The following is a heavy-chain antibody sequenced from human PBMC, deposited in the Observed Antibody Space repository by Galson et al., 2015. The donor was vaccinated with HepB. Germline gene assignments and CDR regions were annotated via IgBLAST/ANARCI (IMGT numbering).Heavy chain of an antibody. D-gene: IGHD6-19*01. V-gene: IGHV4-39*01. CDR2: ISSGGNT. J-gene: IGHJ4*02. Sequence: LSLTCSVSGGSTRSSSYYWGWVRQPPGKALEWIGCISSGGNTFYNPSLKSRVTISVDTPKSQFSLRLTSLSVADTSVYFCARGPRVAGLYFDFWGQGVLVRVSS. CDR3: ARGPRVAGLYFDF. CDR1: GGSTRSSSYY.